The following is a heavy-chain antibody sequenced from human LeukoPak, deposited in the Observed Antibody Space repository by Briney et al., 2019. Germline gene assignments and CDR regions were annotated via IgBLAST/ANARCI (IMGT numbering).Heavy chain of an antibody. CDR3: ATPPTAYTSGSLGY. V-gene: IGHV3-30*03. D-gene: IGHD3-22*01. J-gene: IGHJ4*02. Sequence: QPGGSLRLSCEASGFTFSNFGMHWVRQAPGKGLEWVAIISYDGSTKYYADSVKGRFSISRDSSKNTLYLQMNSLRVEDTAVYYCATPPTAYTSGSLGYWGQGTLITVSS. CDR2: ISYDGSTK. CDR1: GFTFSNFG.